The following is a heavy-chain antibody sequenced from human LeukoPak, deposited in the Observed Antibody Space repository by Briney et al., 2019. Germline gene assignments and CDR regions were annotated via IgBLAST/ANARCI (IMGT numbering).Heavy chain of an antibody. V-gene: IGHV4-4*07. CDR1: GGSISSYY. J-gene: IGHJ5*02. D-gene: IGHD5/OR15-5a*01. CDR2: IYTSGST. Sequence: PSETLSLTCTVSGGSISSYYWSWIRQPAGKGLEWIGRIYTSGSTNYNPSLKSRVTMSVDTSKNQLSLKLSSVTAADTAVYYCARGKGLASVNWFDPWGQGTLVTVSS. CDR3: ARGKGLASVNWFDP.